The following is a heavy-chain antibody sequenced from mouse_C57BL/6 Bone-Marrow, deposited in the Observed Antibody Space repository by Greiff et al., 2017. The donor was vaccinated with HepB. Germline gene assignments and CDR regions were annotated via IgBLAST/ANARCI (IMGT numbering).Heavy chain of an antibody. D-gene: IGHD1-1*01. CDR2: SRNKANDYTT. CDR3: ARDAGYYGSSYWYFDV. CDR1: GFTFSDFY. V-gene: IGHV7-1*01. J-gene: IGHJ1*03. Sequence: EVKVVDSGGGLVQSGRSLRLSCATSGFTFSDFYMEWVRQAPGKGLEWIAASRNKANDYTTEYSASVKGRFIVSRDTSQSILYLQMNALRAEDTAIYYCARDAGYYGSSYWYFDVWGTGTTVTVSS.